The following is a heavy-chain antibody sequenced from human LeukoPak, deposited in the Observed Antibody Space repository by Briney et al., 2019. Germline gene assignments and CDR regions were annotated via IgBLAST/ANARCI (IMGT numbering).Heavy chain of an antibody. Sequence: SETLSLTCTVSGGSISSYYWSWIRQPPGKGLEWIGYIYTSGSTNYNPSLKSRVTISVDTSKNQFSLKLSSVTAADTAVYYCARAPSPRAWLQWLGAFDIWGQGTMVTVSS. CDR3: ARAPSPRAWLQWLGAFDI. D-gene: IGHD5-24*01. CDR2: IYTSGST. V-gene: IGHV4-4*09. CDR1: GGSISSYY. J-gene: IGHJ3*02.